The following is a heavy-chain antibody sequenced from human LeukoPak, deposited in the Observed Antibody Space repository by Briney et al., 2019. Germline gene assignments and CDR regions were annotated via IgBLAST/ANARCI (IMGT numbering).Heavy chain of an antibody. CDR3: ARVFDSGSQTYFYYMDV. CDR1: GGSISSYY. Sequence: SETLSLTCTVSGGSISSYYWSWIRQPPGKGLEWIGYIYYSGSTNYNPSLKSRVTMSVDTSKNQFSLKVSSVTAADTAVYYCARVFDSGSQTYFYYMDVWGKGTTVTIFS. J-gene: IGHJ6*03. V-gene: IGHV4-59*01. D-gene: IGHD3-10*01. CDR2: IYYSGST.